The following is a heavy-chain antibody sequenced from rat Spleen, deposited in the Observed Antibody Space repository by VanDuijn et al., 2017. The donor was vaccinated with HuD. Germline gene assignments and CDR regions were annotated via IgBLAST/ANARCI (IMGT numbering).Heavy chain of an antibody. CDR1: GFTFSDYA. D-gene: IGHD4-3*01. CDR3: VRQDTSGYSNWFAY. Sequence: EVQLVESGGGLVQPGNSLKLSCAASGFTFSDYAMAWVRQSPKKGLEWVAYISSGGGGIYYPDSVKGRFTISRDNAKSTLYLQMDSLRSEDTATYYCVRQDTSGYSNWFAYWGQGTLVTVSS. CDR2: ISSGGGGI. V-gene: IGHV5S23*01. J-gene: IGHJ3*01.